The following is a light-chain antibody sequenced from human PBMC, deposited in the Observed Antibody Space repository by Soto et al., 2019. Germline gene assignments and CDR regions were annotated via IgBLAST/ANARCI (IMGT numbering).Light chain of an antibody. J-gene: IGKJ4*01. CDR3: QQYYVTPHT. CDR1: PSVLYSSTNKNH. V-gene: IGKV4-1*01. CDR2: WAS. Sequence: DIVMTQSPDSLAVSLGERATINCKSSPSVLYSSTNKNHLAWYQQKSGQPPKLLIYWASSRQSGGPDRFSVSGSGTDFSLTISSLQPEDVAVYYCQQYYVTPHTCGGWPKVEIK.